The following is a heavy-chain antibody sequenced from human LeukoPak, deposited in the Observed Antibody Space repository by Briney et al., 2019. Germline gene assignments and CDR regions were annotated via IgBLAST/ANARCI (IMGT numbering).Heavy chain of an antibody. V-gene: IGHV4-39*07. J-gene: IGHJ3*02. CDR3: ARDHVRFIRRRNNVFDI. CDR2: MYYSGNI. D-gene: IGHD1-14*01. CDR1: GGSISSSTYY. Sequence: SETLSLTCTVSGGSISSSTYYWGWIHQPPGKGLEWIGSMYYSGNIYYNPSLKSRVTISVDTSKNQLSLKLSSVTAADTAVYYCARDHVRFIRRRNNVFDIWGQGTMVTVSS.